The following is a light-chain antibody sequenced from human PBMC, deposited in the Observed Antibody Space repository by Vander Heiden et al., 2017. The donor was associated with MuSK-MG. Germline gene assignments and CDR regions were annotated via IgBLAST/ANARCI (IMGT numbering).Light chain of an antibody. CDR2: GNS. CDR3: QSYDSSLSGPVV. Sequence: QSVLPQPPSVSGAPGQRVTISCTGSSSNIGAGYDVHWYQQLPGTAPKLLIYGNSNRPSGVPDRFSGSKSGTSASLAITGLQAEDEADYYCQSYDSSLSGPVVFGGGTKLTVL. V-gene: IGLV1-40*01. J-gene: IGLJ2*01. CDR1: SSNIGAGYD.